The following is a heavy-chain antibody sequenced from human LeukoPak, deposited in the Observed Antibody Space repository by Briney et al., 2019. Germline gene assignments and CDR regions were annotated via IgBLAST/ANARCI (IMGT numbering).Heavy chain of an antibody. J-gene: IGHJ2*01. Sequence: GGSLRLSCAASGFTFSSYDMHWVRQVTGRGLEWVSAIGIAGDTYYLASVKGRFTISRENAKNSLYLQMNSLSAGDTAVYYCARDRLSNGAGWYFDLWGRGTLVSVSS. V-gene: IGHV3-13*04. CDR3: ARDRLSNGAGWYFDL. CDR2: IGIAGDT. CDR1: GFTFSSYD. D-gene: IGHD2/OR15-2a*01.